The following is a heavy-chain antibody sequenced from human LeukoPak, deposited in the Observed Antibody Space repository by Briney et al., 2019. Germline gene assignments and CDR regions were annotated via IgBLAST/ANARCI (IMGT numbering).Heavy chain of an antibody. V-gene: IGHV3-30*02. D-gene: IGHD3-10*01. CDR2: IRYDGSNK. J-gene: IGHJ5*02. CDR1: GFTFSSYA. CDR3: AKDHRDDGSGINWFDP. Sequence: GGSLRLSCAASGFTFSSYAMHWVRQAPGKGLEWVAFIRYDGSNKYYADSVKGRFTISRDNSKNTLYLQMNRLRAEDTAVYYCAKDHRDDGSGINWFDPWGQGTLVTVSS.